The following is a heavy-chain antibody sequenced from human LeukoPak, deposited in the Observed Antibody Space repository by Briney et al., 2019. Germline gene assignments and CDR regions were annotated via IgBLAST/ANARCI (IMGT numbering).Heavy chain of an antibody. V-gene: IGHV3-23*01. CDR1: GFTFSSYA. CDR2: ISGSGGST. J-gene: IGHJ4*02. Sequence: GGSLRLSCAASGFTFSSYAMSWVRQAPGKGLEWVSAISGSGGSTYYADSVKGRFTISRDNSKNTLYRQMNSLRAEDTAVYYCAKDLSYVDTAMVTGYWGQGTLVTVSS. CDR3: AKDLSYVDTAMVTGY. D-gene: IGHD5-18*01.